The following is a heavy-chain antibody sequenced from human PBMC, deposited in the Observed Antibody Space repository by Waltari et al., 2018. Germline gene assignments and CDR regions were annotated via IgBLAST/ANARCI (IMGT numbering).Heavy chain of an antibody. D-gene: IGHD5-18*01. Sequence: EVQLVESGGGLVQPGGSLRLSCAASGFTFSSYEMNWVRQAPGKGLEWVSYISSSGSTIYYADAVKGRFTISRDNAKNSLYLQMNSLRAEDTAVYYCARDYGGRGYSSMVPFDYWGQGTLVTVSS. CDR2: ISSSGSTI. CDR1: GFTFSSYE. CDR3: ARDYGGRGYSSMVPFDY. V-gene: IGHV3-48*03. J-gene: IGHJ4*02.